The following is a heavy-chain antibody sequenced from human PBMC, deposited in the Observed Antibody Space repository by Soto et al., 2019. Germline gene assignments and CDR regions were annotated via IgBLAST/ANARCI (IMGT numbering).Heavy chain of an antibody. CDR1: SYVIESGHY. V-gene: IGHV4-38-2*01. CDR2: IYDSGTT. CDR3: ARSPQYYTPGSSPSDY. D-gene: IGHD3-3*01. Sequence: SETLSLTXVVSSYVIESGHYWGWVRQPPGKGLEWVGSIYDSGTTYYNPSLRSRVTISADTSKNQFSLSLTSVTAADTAVYYCARSPQYYTPGSSPSDYWGPGTMVTVSS. J-gene: IGHJ4*03.